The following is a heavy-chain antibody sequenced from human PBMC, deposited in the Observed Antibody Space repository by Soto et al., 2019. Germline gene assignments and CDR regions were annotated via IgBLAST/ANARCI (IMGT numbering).Heavy chain of an antibody. CDR3: AVASSSWYYYGMDV. Sequence: QVQLVQSGAEVKKPGSSVKVSCKASGGTFSSYTISWVRQAPGQGLEWMGRIIPILGIANYAQKFQGRVKITAAKYTSTAYMELSSLRSEDTAVYYCAVASSSWYYYGMDVWGQGTTVTVSS. J-gene: IGHJ6*02. CDR1: GGTFSSYT. V-gene: IGHV1-69*02. D-gene: IGHD6-13*01. CDR2: IIPILGIA.